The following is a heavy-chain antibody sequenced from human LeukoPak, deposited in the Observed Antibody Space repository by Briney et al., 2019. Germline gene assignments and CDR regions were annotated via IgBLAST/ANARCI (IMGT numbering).Heavy chain of an antibody. J-gene: IGHJ3*02. CDR2: ISAYNGNT. CDR3: ARPLRVVDTAMAHFLGAFDI. CDR1: GYTFTSYG. Sequence: ASVKVSCKASGYTFTSYGISWVRQAPGQGLEWMGWISAYNGNTNYAQKLQGRVTMTTDTSTSTAYMELRSLRSEDTAVYYCARPLRVVDTAMAHFLGAFDIWGQGTMVTVSS. D-gene: IGHD5-18*01. V-gene: IGHV1-18*01.